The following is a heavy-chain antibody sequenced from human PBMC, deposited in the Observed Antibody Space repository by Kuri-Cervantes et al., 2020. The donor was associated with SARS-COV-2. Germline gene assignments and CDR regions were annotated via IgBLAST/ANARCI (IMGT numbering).Heavy chain of an antibody. Sequence: SETLSLTCTVSGGSISSYYWSWIRQPPGKGLEWIGYIYYSGSTYYNPSLKSRVTISVDTSKNQFSLKLSSVTAADTAVYYCARDRGGAIFGVVIDAFDIWGQGTMVTVSS. CDR1: GGSISSYY. D-gene: IGHD3-3*01. CDR2: IYYSGST. V-gene: IGHV4-59*01. CDR3: ARDRGGAIFGVVIDAFDI. J-gene: IGHJ3*02.